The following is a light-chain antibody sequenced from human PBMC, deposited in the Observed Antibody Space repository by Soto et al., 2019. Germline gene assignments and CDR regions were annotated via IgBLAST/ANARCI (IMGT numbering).Light chain of an antibody. CDR2: EVT. Sequence: QSALAQPASVSGSPGQSITISCTGTSSDIGRYDLVAWYQQHPGEAPKLVIYEVTKRPSGISARFSASKSGNTASLTISGLQAEDEATYFCCSHAGRGTVVFGGGTKVTVL. CDR3: CSHAGRGTVV. CDR1: SSDIGRYDL. V-gene: IGLV2-23*02. J-gene: IGLJ2*01.